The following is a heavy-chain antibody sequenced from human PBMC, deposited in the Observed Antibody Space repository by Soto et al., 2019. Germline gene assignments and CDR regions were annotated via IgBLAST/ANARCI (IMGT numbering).Heavy chain of an antibody. V-gene: IGHV3-23*01. J-gene: IGHJ4*02. CDR1: GFTFSSHA. CDR3: AKVSSSWYAGFFDL. Sequence: PGGSLRLSCTASGFTFSSHAMTWVRQAPGKGLEWVSGLSDSGDSIYYADSVKGRFTIYRDNSMNTLYPQMNTLRVEDTAVYYCAKVSSSWYAGFFDLWGQGTLVTVSS. CDR2: LSDSGDSI. D-gene: IGHD6-13*01.